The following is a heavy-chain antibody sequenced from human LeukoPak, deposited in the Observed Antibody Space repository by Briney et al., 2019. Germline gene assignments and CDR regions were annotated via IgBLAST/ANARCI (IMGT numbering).Heavy chain of an antibody. CDR2: IIIGGSP. CDR3: SGGHGDY. Sequence: GGSLRLSCAASGFTLSSYDMYWIRQAPGKGPEYVSAIIIGGSPFYADSVEGRFTISRDNSKNTLYLQMGSLTAEDMAVYYCSGGHGDYWGQGTLVTVSS. CDR1: GFTLSSYD. V-gene: IGHV3-64*02. J-gene: IGHJ4*02.